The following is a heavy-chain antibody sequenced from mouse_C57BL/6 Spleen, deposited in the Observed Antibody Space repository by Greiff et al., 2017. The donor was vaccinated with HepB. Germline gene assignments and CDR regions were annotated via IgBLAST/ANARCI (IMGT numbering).Heavy chain of an antibody. CDR3: ARRCYYYGSTPYYFDY. J-gene: IGHJ2*01. CDR2: ILPGSGST. V-gene: IGHV1-9*01. Sequence: VQLQQSGAELMKPGASVKLSCKATGYTFTGYWIEWVKQRPGHGLEWIGEILPGSGSTNYNEKFKGKATFTADTSSNTAYMQLSSLTTEDSAIYYCARRCYYYGSTPYYFDYWGQGTTLTVSS. D-gene: IGHD1-1*01. CDR1: GYTFTGYW.